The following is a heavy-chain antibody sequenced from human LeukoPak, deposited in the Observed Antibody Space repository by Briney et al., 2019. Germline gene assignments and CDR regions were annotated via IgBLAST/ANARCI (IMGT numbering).Heavy chain of an antibody. D-gene: IGHD6-13*01. CDR1: GDSVSRNTVA. V-gene: IGHV6-1*01. CDR3: AKDLEQQLVFSSSGAFDY. CDR2: TYYRSQWYS. Sequence: PSQTLSLTCAISGDSVSRNTVAWNWIRQSPSRGLEWLGRTYYRSQWYSDYAESVKGRITINPDTSKNQFSLQLNSVTPEDTAVYYCAKDLEQQLVFSSSGAFDYWGQGTLVTVSS. J-gene: IGHJ4*02.